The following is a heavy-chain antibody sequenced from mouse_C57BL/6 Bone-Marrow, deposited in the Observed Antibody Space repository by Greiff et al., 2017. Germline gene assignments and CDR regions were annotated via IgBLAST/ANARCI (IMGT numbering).Heavy chain of an antibody. Sequence: VQLQQSGAELVRPGASVTLSCKASGYTFTDYEMHWVKQTPVHGLEWIGAIDPETGGTAYNQKFKGKAILTADKSSSTAYMELRSLTSEYSVDYYATRGVPYAMDYWGQGTSVTVSS. V-gene: IGHV1-15*01. J-gene: IGHJ4*01. CDR3: TRGVPYAMDY. CDR1: GYTFTDYE. CDR2: IDPETGGT.